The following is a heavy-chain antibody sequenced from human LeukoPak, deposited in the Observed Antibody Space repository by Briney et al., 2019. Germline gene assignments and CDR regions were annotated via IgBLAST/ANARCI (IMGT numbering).Heavy chain of an antibody. J-gene: IGHJ4*02. CDR1: GFTFSSYS. CDR2: ISSSSSYI. Sequence: SGGSLRLSCAASGFTFSSYSMNWVRQAPGKGLEWVSSISSSSSYIYYADSVKGRFTISRDNAKNSLYLQMNSLRAEDTAVYYCARVRSSIAGFFDYWGQGTLVTVSS. D-gene: IGHD6-6*01. CDR3: ARVRSSIAGFFDY. V-gene: IGHV3-21*01.